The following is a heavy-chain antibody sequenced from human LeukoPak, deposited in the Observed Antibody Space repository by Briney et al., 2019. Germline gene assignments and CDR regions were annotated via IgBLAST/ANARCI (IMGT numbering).Heavy chain of an antibody. CDR1: GGSISSYY. CDR3: ARELLDYYDSSGYQRYFDL. D-gene: IGHD3-22*01. V-gene: IGHV4-59*01. Sequence: SETLSLTCTVSGGSISSYYWSWIRQPPGKGLEWIGYIYYSGSSNYNPSLKSRVTISVDTSKNQFSLKLTSVTAADTAVYYCARELLDYYDSSGYQRYFDLWGRGTLVTVSS. J-gene: IGHJ2*01. CDR2: IYYSGSS.